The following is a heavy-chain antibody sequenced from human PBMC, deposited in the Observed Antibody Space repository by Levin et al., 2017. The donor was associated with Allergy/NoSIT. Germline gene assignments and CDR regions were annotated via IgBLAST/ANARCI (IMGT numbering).Heavy chain of an antibody. CDR3: ARGLAAAIY. Sequence: SETLSLTCTVSGDSIYSDSYYWSWIRQPPGKGLEWIGYVYYSGSTSYKPSLKSRVTISLDRSKKQFSLRLTSVTASDTAVYYCARGLAAAIYWGQGTLVTVSS. V-gene: IGHV4-61*01. CDR1: GDSIYSDSYY. J-gene: IGHJ4*02. CDR2: VYYSGST. D-gene: IGHD6-13*01.